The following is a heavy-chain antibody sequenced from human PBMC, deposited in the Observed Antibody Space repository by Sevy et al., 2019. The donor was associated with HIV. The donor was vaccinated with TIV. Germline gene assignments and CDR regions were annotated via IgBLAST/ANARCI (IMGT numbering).Heavy chain of an antibody. CDR1: GYNFY. CDR3: AGQSLGWYNWFDP. J-gene: IGHJ5*02. D-gene: IGHD6-19*01. Sequence: VAVKVSCKASGYNFYIHWVRQAPGQGLEWMGGVTPNSGATTYAQRLQGRVAMTMDTSISTAYMELSGLKSDDTAIYYCAGQSLGWYNWFDPWGQGTLVTVSS. V-gene: IGHV1-2*02. CDR2: VTPNSGAT.